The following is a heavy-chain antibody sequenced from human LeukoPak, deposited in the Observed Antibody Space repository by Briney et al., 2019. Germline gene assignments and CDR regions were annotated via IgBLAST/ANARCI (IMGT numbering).Heavy chain of an antibody. V-gene: IGHV3-48*03. CDR2: ISSSGNTI. D-gene: IGHD3-22*01. J-gene: IGHJ3*02. CDR3: ARESPPQYSYDSSSYLGPMDAFDI. Sequence: SRGSLRLSCAASGFTFSSYEMNWVRQAPGKGLDWVSYISSSGNTIYYADSVKGRFTISRDNAKNSLYLQMNSLRAEDTAVYYCARESPPQYSYDSSSYLGPMDAFDIWGQGTMVTVSS. CDR1: GFTFSSYE.